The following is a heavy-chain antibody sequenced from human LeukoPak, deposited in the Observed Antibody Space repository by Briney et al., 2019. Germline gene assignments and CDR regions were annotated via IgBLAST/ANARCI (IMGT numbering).Heavy chain of an antibody. CDR1: GGSFSGYY. V-gene: IGHV4-34*01. CDR2: INHSGST. CDR3: ARLRRITMVRGLLYCYYYMDV. Sequence: SETLSLTCAVYGGSFSGYYWSWIRQPPGKGLEWIGEINHSGSTNYNPSLKSRVTISVDTSKNQFSLKLSSVTAADTAVYYCARLRRITMVRGLLYCYYYMDVWGKGTTVTASS. J-gene: IGHJ6*03. D-gene: IGHD3-10*01.